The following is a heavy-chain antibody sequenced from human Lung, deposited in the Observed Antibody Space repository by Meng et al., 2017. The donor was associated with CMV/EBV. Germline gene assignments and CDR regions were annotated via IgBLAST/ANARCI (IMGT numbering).Heavy chain of an antibody. J-gene: IGHJ6*02. CDR1: GFARSTRGEG. D-gene: IGHD3-3*01. CDR2: IYWNDNN. V-gene: IGHV2-5*01. Sequence: GPXLAXPTQSYTLTCTFSGFARSTRGEGLGWIRQPPGKALEWLALIYWNDNNRYSRSLKSRLTITQDTSKNQVVLTMTNMDPVDTATYYCAHSQQRSDFWSSYYTSYYYYYGMDVWGQGTTVTVSS. CDR3: AHSQQRSDFWSSYYTSYYYYYGMDV.